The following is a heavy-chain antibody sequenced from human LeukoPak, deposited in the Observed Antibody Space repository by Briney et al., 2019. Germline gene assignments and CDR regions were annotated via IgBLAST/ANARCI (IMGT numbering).Heavy chain of an antibody. D-gene: IGHD3-22*01. V-gene: IGHV4-38-2*02. CDR3: AKSNGYGLIDI. J-gene: IGHJ3*02. Sequence: SETLSLTCTVSGYSISRHYYWGWIRQSPGKGLEWFGNIHHTGSTSYSPSLKSRVTISLDTSRNQFSLKLNSVTAADTAVYYCAKSNGYGLIDIWGQGTMVTVSS. CDR2: IHHTGST. CDR1: GYSISRHYY.